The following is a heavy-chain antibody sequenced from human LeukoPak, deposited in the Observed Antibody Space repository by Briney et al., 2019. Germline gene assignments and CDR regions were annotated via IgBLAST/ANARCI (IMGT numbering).Heavy chain of an antibody. J-gene: IGHJ4*02. CDR2: IYSGGST. Sequence: GGSLRLSCAASGFTVSTNYMSWVGQAPGKGLEWVSVIYSGGSTYYADSVKGRFTISRDNSKNTLYLQMNSLRDEDTAVYYCASDPDSSGPTFDYWGQGTLVIVSS. V-gene: IGHV3-66*01. CDR1: GFTVSTNY. D-gene: IGHD3-22*01. CDR3: ASDPDSSGPTFDY.